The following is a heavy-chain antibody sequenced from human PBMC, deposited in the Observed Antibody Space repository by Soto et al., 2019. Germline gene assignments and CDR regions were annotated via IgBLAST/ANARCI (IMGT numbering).Heavy chain of an antibody. V-gene: IGHV3-7*01. D-gene: IGHD3-16*01. CDR1: GFSFSASW. CDR2: IKQDGSEK. Sequence: PGGSLRLSCAASGFSFSASWMAWVRQAPGKGLEWVADIKQDGSEKNYVDSVKGRATISRDNAKNSLYLQMNSLRAEDTAVYYCGRDPYFGAIDYWGLGTLVPVSS. CDR3: GRDPYFGAIDY. J-gene: IGHJ4*02.